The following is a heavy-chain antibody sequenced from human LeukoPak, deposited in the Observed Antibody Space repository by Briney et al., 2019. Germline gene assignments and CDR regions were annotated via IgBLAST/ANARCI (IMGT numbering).Heavy chain of an antibody. CDR2: IYYSGST. CDR1: GGSISSYY. D-gene: IGHD3-9*01. Sequence: PSETLSLTCTVSGGSISSYYWSWIRQPPGKGLEWIGYIYYSGSTNYNPSLKSRVTISVDTSKNQFSLKLSSVTAADTAVYYCARGEEKYYDILTGYGAFDIWGQGTMVTVSS. V-gene: IGHV4-59*01. J-gene: IGHJ3*02. CDR3: ARGEEKYYDILTGYGAFDI.